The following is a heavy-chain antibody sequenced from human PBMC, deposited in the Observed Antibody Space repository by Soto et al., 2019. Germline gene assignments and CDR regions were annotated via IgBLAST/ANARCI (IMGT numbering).Heavy chain of an antibody. J-gene: IGHJ6*03. D-gene: IGHD2-15*01. CDR2: IYYSGST. CDR3: VRMASHYCSGGSCYYQYYYYYMDV. CDR1: GGSISSGGYY. V-gene: IGHV4-31*03. Sequence: PSETLSLTCTVSGGSISSGGYYWSWIRQHPGKGLEWIGYIYYSGSTYYNPSLKSRVTISVDTSKNQFSLKLSSVTAADTAVYYCVRMASHYCSGGSCYYQYYYYYMDVWGKGTTVTVSS.